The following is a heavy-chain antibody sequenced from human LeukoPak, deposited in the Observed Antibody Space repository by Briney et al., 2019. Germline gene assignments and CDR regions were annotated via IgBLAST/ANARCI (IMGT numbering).Heavy chain of an antibody. D-gene: IGHD3-16*01. Sequence: PSETLSLTCTVSGYSISSGYYWGWIRQPPGKGLEWIGSIYYSGSTYYNPSLKSRVTISVDTSKNQFSLKLGSVTAADTAVYYCARLLGYNWFDPWGQGTLVTVSS. CDR1: GYSISSGYY. V-gene: IGHV4-38-2*02. CDR3: ARLLGYNWFDP. CDR2: IYYSGST. J-gene: IGHJ5*02.